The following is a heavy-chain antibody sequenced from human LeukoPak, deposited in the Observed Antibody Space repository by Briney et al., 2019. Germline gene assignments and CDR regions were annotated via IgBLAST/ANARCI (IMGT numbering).Heavy chain of an antibody. CDR1: GGSITSYY. J-gene: IGHJ4*01. Sequence: PSETLSLTCTVSGGSITSYYWSWIRQPPGKGLEWIGYIHYSGNTNYNPSFKSRVTMSVDMSENQFSLKLSSVTAADTAVYFCARGVVPPATFDSWGQGTLVTVSS. D-gene: IGHD2-2*01. CDR2: IHYSGNT. V-gene: IGHV4-59*12. CDR3: ARGVVPPATFDS.